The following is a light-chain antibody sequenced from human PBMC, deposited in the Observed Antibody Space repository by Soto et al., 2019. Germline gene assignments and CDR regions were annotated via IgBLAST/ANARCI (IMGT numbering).Light chain of an antibody. Sequence: IQLTQSPSSLSASVGDRVTITCRASQDIAIYLAWYQQKPGEAPKLLIYAASTLYGGVPSRFSGSGSGTDFALHITSLQAEDFATYYCQQLRMYPSTFGGGTKVEIK. V-gene: IGKV1-9*01. CDR1: QDIAIY. CDR3: QQLRMYPST. CDR2: AAS. J-gene: IGKJ4*01.